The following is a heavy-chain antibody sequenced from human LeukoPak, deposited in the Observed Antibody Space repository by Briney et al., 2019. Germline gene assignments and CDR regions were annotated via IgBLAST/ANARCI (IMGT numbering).Heavy chain of an antibody. V-gene: IGHV4-4*07. Sequence: SETLSLTCTVSGGSISSYYWSWIRQPAGKGLEWIGRIYTSGSTNYNPSLKSRVTMPVDTSKNQFSLKLSPVTAADTAVYYCAKESRTGGTSGGLDDWGQGTLVTVSS. D-gene: IGHD1-1*01. CDR3: AKESRTGGTSGGLDD. CDR2: IYTSGST. J-gene: IGHJ4*02. CDR1: GGSISSYY.